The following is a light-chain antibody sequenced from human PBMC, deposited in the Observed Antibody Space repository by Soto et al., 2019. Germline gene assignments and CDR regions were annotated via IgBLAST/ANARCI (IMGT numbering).Light chain of an antibody. CDR2: EGS. CDR3: CSYTSSTVT. J-gene: IGLJ2*01. CDR1: SSDVGGYSL. V-gene: IGLV2-23*01. Sequence: QSALTQPASVSGSPGQSITVSCTGTSSDVGGYSLVSWFHQNPGKAPKLVIYEGSKRPSGVSNRLSGSKSGNTASLTISGLQPEDEGDYYCCSYTSSTVTFGRGTKVTVL.